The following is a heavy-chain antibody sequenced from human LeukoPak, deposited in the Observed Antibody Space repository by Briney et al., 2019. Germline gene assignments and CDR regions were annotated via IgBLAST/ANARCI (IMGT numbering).Heavy chain of an antibody. J-gene: IGHJ4*02. V-gene: IGHV1-2*02. Sequence: GASVKVSCKASGYTFTRYYMHWVRQAPGQGLEWMGWINPNSGGTNYAQKFQGRVTMTRDTSISTAYMELSRLRSDDTAVYYCARLHPGIAAAGKEGFDYWGQGTLVTVSS. D-gene: IGHD6-13*01. CDR3: ARLHPGIAAAGKEGFDY. CDR1: GYTFTRYY. CDR2: INPNSGGT.